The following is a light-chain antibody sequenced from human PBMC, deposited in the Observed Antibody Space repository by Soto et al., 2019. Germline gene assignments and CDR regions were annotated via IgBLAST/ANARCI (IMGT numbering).Light chain of an antibody. CDR3: QQYGGSPPYT. V-gene: IGKV3-20*01. CDR2: GAA. J-gene: IGKJ2*01. Sequence: EIVLTQSPGTLSLSPGEGATLSCRASQSVSSNYLAWYQQKPGQAPRHLIFGAASRASDVPDRFSGSGSGTDFTLTIKRLEPEDSALYYCQQYGGSPPYTFGQGTKLEI. CDR1: QSVSSNY.